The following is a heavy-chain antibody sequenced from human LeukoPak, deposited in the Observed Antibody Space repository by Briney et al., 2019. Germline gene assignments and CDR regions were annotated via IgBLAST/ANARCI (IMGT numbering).Heavy chain of an antibody. CDR1: GYTFTSYG. J-gene: IGHJ6*03. V-gene: IGHV1-18*01. Sequence: ASVKVSCKASGYTFTSYGISWVRQAPGQGLEWMGWISAYNGNTNYAQKLQGRVTMTTDTSTSTAYMELRSLRSEDTAVYYCATDNYYYYYMDVWGKGTTVTVSS. CDR2: ISAYNGNT. CDR3: ATDNYYYYYMDV.